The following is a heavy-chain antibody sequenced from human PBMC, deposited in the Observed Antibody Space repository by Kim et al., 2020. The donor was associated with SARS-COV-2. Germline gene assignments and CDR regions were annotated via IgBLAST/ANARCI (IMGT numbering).Heavy chain of an antibody. CDR2: INHSGST. J-gene: IGHJ4*02. V-gene: IGHV4-34*01. Sequence: SETLSLTCAVYGGSFSGYYWSWIRQPPGKGLEWIGEINHSGSTNYNPSLKSRVTISVDTSKNQFSLKLSSVTAADTAVYYCARGPYGIAARPLDYWGQGT. CDR1: GGSFSGYY. D-gene: IGHD6-6*01. CDR3: ARGPYGIAARPLDY.